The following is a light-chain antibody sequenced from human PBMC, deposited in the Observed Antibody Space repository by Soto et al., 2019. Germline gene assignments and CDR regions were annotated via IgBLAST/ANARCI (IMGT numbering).Light chain of an antibody. CDR2: GAS. Sequence: PGERATLSCRASQSIGSTYLVWYQQKPAQAPRLLIYGASSRATGIPDRFSGSGSGTDFTLTISRLEPEDFAVYYCQQYGSTPRTFGQGTKVDIK. CDR3: QQYGSTPRT. J-gene: IGKJ1*01. V-gene: IGKV3-20*01. CDR1: QSIGSTY.